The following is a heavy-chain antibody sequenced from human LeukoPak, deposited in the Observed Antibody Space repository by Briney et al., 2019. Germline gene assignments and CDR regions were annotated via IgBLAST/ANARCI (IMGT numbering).Heavy chain of an antibody. J-gene: IGHJ3*02. CDR2: INPSGGST. V-gene: IGHV1-46*01. D-gene: IGHD3-9*01. Sequence: ASVKVSCKASGYTFTSYYMHWVRQAPGQGLEWMGIINPSGGSTSYAQKFQGRVTMTRDTSTSTVYVELSNLRSEDTAVYYCARDPVLRYFDWLMGAFDIWGQGTMVTVSS. CDR1: GYTFTSYY. CDR3: ARDPVLRYFDWLMGAFDI.